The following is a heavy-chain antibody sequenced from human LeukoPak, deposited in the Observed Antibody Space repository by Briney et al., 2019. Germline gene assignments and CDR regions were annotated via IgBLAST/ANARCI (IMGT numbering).Heavy chain of an antibody. Sequence: AASVKVSCKASGYTFTGYYIHWVRQAPGQGLEWMGRINPNSGDTNYAQKFQGRVTMTRDTSISTAYMELSSLRSDDTAVYYCARDRGQLWLCDWGQGTLVTVSS. D-gene: IGHD5-18*01. CDR1: GYTFTGYY. J-gene: IGHJ4*02. CDR2: INPNSGDT. CDR3: ARDRGQLWLCD. V-gene: IGHV1-2*06.